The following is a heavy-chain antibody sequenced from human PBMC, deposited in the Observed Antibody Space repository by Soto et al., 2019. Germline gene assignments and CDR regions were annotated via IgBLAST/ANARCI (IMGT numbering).Heavy chain of an antibody. J-gene: IGHJ5*02. CDR1: GFTFSSSA. CDR2: MNNRGDST. Sequence: EVQLLESGGGLVQPGGSLRLSCAASGFTFSSSAMTWVSQAPGKGTEWVSSMNNRGDSTYYADSVNGRFTISRDFSKNTLYLHMNDLRAEDPAVYYCAKPLSDTSGWGADWFDPWGQGTMVTVSS. D-gene: IGHD3-22*01. V-gene: IGHV3-23*01. CDR3: AKPLSDTSGWGADWFDP.